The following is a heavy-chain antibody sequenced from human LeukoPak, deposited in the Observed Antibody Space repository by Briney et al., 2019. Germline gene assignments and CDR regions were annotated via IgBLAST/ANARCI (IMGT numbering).Heavy chain of an antibody. J-gene: IGHJ6*03. CDR3: AKNPQELRPYYMDV. CDR1: GFTFSSYE. CDR2: ISSSGSTI. D-gene: IGHD1-7*01. Sequence: GGSLRLSCAASGFTFSSYEMNWVRQAPGKGLEWVSYISSSGSTIYYADSVKGRFTISRDNAKNSLYLQMNSLRAEDTAVYYCAKNPQELRPYYMDVWGKGTTVTISS. V-gene: IGHV3-48*03.